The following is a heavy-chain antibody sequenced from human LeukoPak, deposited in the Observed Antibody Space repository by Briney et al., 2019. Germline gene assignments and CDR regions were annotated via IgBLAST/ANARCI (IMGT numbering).Heavy chain of an antibody. Sequence: SVKVSCKASGGTFSSYAISWVRQAPGQGLEWMGGIIPIFGTANYAQKFQGRVTITADESTSTAYMELSSLRSEDTAVYYCASLPSGRTRHGGEFDYWGQGTLVTVSS. CDR3: ASLPSGRTRHGGEFDY. CDR2: IIPIFGTA. D-gene: IGHD4-23*01. CDR1: GGTFSSYA. J-gene: IGHJ4*02. V-gene: IGHV1-69*01.